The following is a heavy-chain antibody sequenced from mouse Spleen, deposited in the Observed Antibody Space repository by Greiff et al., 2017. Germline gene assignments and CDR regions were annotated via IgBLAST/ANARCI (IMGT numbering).Heavy chain of an antibody. J-gene: IGHJ3*01. CDR2: IYPGNSDT. CDR3: LSKYGNYEGFAY. Sequence: EVQLQQSGTVLARPGASVKMSCKTSGYTFTSYWMHWVKQRPGQGLEWIGAIYPGNSDTSYNQKFNGKAKLTAVTSASTAYMELSSLTNEDSAVYYCLSKYGNYEGFAYWGQGTLVTVSA. D-gene: IGHD2-10*02. CDR1: GYTFTSYW. V-gene: IGHV1-5*01.